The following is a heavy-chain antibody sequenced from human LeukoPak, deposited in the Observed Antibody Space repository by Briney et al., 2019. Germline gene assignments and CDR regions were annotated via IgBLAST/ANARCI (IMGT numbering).Heavy chain of an antibody. CDR1: GGTFSSYA. V-gene: IGHV1-69*01. Sequence: GSSVKVSCKASGGTFSSYAISWVRQAPGQGLEWMGGIIPIFGTANYAQKFQGRATITADESTSTAYMELSSLRSEDTAVYYCASMGSGYYYGTLGYWGQGTLVTVSS. J-gene: IGHJ4*02. CDR2: IIPIFGTA. D-gene: IGHD3-22*01. CDR3: ASMGSGYYYGTLGY.